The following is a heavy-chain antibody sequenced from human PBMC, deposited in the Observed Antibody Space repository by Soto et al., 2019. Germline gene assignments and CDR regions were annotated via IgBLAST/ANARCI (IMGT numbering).Heavy chain of an antibody. CDR3: ARGRYGDY. V-gene: IGHV1-18*01. Sequence: QVHLVQSGAEVKKPGASVKVSCKASGYTFTSYGITWARQAPGQGLEWMGWFSAHNGNTDYAQKLQGRVIVTRDTSTRTAYMELRSLISDDTAVYYCARGRYGDYWGQGALVTVSS. CDR2: FSAHNGNT. CDR1: GYTFTSYG. J-gene: IGHJ4*02. D-gene: IGHD1-1*01.